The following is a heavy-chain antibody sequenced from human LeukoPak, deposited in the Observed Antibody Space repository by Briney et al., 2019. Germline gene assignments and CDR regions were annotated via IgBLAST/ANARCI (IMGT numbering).Heavy chain of an antibody. J-gene: IGHJ3*02. V-gene: IGHV4-61*02. CDR3: ARDSFGVNAFSI. CDR2: MSATGSP. CDR1: GYSISSGYY. Sequence: SQTLSLTCPVSGYSISSGYYWTWIRQPAGKGLEWLGRMSATGSPNYNTSLKSRITMSLDTSKNQFSLKLSSVTAADTAIYYCARDSFGVNAFSIWGQGTVVTVSS. D-gene: IGHD3-10*01.